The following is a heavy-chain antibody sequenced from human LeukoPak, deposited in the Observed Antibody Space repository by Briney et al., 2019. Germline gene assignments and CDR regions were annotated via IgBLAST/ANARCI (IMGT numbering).Heavy chain of an antibody. D-gene: IGHD3-10*01. J-gene: IGHJ4*02. CDR1: GYTFTGYY. CDR3: ARGVLWFGELSGAYRPPCDY. CDR2: INPNSGGT. Sequence: GASVKVSCKASGYTFTGYYMHWVRQAPGQGLEWMGWINPNSGGTNYAQKLQGRVTMTTDTSTSTAYMELRSLRSDDTAVYYCARGVLWFGELSGAYRPPCDYWGQGTLVTVSS. V-gene: IGHV1-2*02.